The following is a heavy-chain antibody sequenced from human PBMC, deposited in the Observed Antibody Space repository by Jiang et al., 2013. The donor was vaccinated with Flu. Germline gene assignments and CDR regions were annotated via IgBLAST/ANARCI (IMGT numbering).Heavy chain of an antibody. CDR2: IFYSGST. Sequence: GLVKPSETLSLTCSVSGDSISSGDSYWAWIRQPPGKGLEWIGSIFYSGSTYYNPSLKSRVTISVDTSKDQFSLKLTSVTAADTAVYYCAREFCRTSKCFAASDYWGQGTLVTVSS. D-gene: IGHD2-15*01. J-gene: IGHJ4*02. CDR3: AREFCRTSKCFAASDY. CDR1: GDSISSGDSY. V-gene: IGHV4-39*01.